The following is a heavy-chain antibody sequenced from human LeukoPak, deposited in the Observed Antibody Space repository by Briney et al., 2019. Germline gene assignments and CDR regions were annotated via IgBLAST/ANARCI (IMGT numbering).Heavy chain of an antibody. Sequence: SETLSLTCTVSGYSISSGYYWGWIRQPPGKGLEWIGSIYHSGSTYYNPSLKSRVTISVDTSKNQFSLKLSSVTAADTAVYYCARYLAYCGGDCYSEYYFDYWGQGTLVTVSS. V-gene: IGHV4-38-2*02. CDR1: GYSISSGYY. CDR2: IYHSGST. J-gene: IGHJ4*02. CDR3: ARYLAYCGGDCYSEYYFDY. D-gene: IGHD2-21*02.